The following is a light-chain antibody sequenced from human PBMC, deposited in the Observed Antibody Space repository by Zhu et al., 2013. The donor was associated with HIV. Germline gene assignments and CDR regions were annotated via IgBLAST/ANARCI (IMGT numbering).Light chain of an antibody. CDR1: QDINNY. Sequence: DIQMTQSPSSLSASVGDRVTITCQASQDINNYLNWYHQKPGKAPKLLIYDASSLESGVPSRFSGSGSGTEFTLTISSLQPEDFGTYYCQQYDVYPYTFGQGTRLDMK. CDR3: QQYDVYPYT. J-gene: IGKJ2*01. CDR2: DAS. V-gene: IGKV1-16*01.